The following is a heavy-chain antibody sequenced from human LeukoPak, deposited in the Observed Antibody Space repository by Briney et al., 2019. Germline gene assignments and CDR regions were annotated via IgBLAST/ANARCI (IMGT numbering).Heavy chain of an antibody. Sequence: ASVKVSCKASGYTFTGYYIHWVRQAPGQGLEWMGWIDPKFGGTNYAQKFQGRVTMTRDTSINTVYMELSRLRSDDTAVYCCARVAALAGIGWGDFDYWGQGTLVTVSS. CDR1: GYTFTGYY. J-gene: IGHJ4*02. V-gene: IGHV1-2*02. D-gene: IGHD6-19*01. CDR3: ARVAALAGIGWGDFDY. CDR2: IDPKFGGT.